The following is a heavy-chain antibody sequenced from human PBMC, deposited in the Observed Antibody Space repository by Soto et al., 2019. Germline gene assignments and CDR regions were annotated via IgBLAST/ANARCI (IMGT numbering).Heavy chain of an antibody. J-gene: IGHJ4*01. CDR1: GFTFSDYG. V-gene: IGHV3-30*03. Sequence: GGSLRLSXSVSGFTFSDYGMHWVRQAPGEGLQWVAVISSDGRDEQYADSVKGRFTVSRDNSKSTFYLQMNSLSPEDTAVYSCARQEAGSYFDFWGHGTLVTVSS. CDR3: ARQEAGSYFDF. D-gene: IGHD1-26*01. CDR2: ISSDGRDE.